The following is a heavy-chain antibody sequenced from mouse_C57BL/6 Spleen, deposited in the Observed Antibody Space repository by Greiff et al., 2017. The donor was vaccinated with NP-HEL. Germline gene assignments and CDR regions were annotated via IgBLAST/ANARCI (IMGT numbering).Heavy chain of an antibody. CDR3: ARDYYGSSYVGDWYFDV. CDR2: IDPSDSET. CDR1: GYTFTSYW. V-gene: IGHV1-52*01. D-gene: IGHD1-1*01. Sequence: QVQLKQPGAELVRPGSSVKLSCKASGYTFTSYWMHWVKQRPIQGLEWIGNIDPSDSETHYNQKFKDKATLTVDKSSSTAYMQLSSLTSEDSAVYYCARDYYGSSYVGDWYFDVWGTGTTVTVSS. J-gene: IGHJ1*03.